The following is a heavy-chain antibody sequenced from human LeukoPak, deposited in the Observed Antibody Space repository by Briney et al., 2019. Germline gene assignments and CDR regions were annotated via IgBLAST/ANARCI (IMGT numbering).Heavy chain of an antibody. Sequence: GGSLRLSCAASGFTFSESWMTWVRQAPGKGLEWVAHIKDDGSDKYYVDSVTGRLTIPRDNTKNSLFLQMTSLTAEDTAVYYCATWDNAWEFAYWGQGTLVSVSS. D-gene: IGHD1-26*01. CDR3: ATWDNAWEFAY. CDR1: GFTFSESW. CDR2: IKDDGSDK. V-gene: IGHV3-7*05. J-gene: IGHJ4*02.